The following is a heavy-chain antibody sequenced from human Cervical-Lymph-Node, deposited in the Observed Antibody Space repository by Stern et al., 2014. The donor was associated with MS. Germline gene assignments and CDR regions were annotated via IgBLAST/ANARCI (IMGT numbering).Heavy chain of an antibody. CDR2: ITHVGDYI. J-gene: IGHJ3*02. CDR3: ARNLNAFDM. V-gene: IGHV3-21*06. CDR1: GFTFSNYN. Sequence: VQLVQSGGGLVKPGGSLRLSCAASGFTFSNYNMHWVRQAPGKGLEWVSSITHVGDYIYYADSVKGRLSISRDNAKNSLYLQMESLRVEDTAVYYCARNLNAFDMGARGHWSPSL.